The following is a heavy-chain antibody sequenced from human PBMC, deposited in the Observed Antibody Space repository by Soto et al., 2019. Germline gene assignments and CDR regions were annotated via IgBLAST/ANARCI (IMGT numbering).Heavy chain of an antibody. CDR3: ARDGPEDWIDASGFDY. CDR2: IYYSGST. Sequence: SETLSLTCTVSGGSISRHYWSWIRQPPGKGLEWIGNIYYSGSTSYNPSLKSRFTISRDNAKNTLYLQMNSLRAEDTAVYYCARDGPEDWIDASGFDYWGQGTPVTVSS. D-gene: IGHD2-15*01. CDR1: GGSISRHY. J-gene: IGHJ4*02. V-gene: IGHV4-59*11.